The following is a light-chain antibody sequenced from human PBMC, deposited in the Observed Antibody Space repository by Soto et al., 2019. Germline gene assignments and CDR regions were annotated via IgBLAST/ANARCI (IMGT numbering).Light chain of an antibody. CDR3: QQANSFPFT. J-gene: IGKJ3*01. Sequence: DIQMTQSPSSLSASVGDRVTITCRASQGISTYLAWYQQKPGKVPKLLIYAASTLQSGVPSRFSGSGSGADFTLTISSLQPEDVATYYCQQANSFPFTFGPGTKVDIK. V-gene: IGKV1-27*01. CDR1: QGISTY. CDR2: AAS.